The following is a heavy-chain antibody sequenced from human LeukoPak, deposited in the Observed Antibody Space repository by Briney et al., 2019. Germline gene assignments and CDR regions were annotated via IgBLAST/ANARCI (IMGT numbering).Heavy chain of an antibody. CDR3: ARQGPPELWFGDPDY. D-gene: IGHD3-10*01. CDR1: GGSINNYC. CDR2: ISYSGST. Sequence: PSETLSLTCTVSGGSINNYCWSWIRLPPGKGLEWIAYISYSGSTDYNPSLKSRVTISVDTSKNQFSLKLSSVTAADTAVYYCARQGPPELWFGDPDYWGQGTLVTVSS. J-gene: IGHJ4*02. V-gene: IGHV4-59*08.